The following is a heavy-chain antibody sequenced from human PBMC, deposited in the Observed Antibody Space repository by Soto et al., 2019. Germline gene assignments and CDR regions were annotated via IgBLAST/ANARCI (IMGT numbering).Heavy chain of an antibody. J-gene: IGHJ6*03. V-gene: IGHV5-51*01. Sequence: GESLKISCKGSGYSFTSYWIGWVRQMPGKGLEKMGIIYPGDSDTRYSPYFQGQVTISADKSISTAYLQWSCLKASDTAMYYCARHGGYDFWSGYHKTYYYYYYMDVWGKGTTVTVSS. CDR2: IYPGDSDT. CDR3: ARHGGYDFWSGYHKTYYYYYYMDV. D-gene: IGHD3-3*01. CDR1: GYSFTSYW.